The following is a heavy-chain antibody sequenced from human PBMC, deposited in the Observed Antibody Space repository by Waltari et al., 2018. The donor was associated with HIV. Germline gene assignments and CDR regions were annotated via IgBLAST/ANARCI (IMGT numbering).Heavy chain of an antibody. J-gene: IGHJ4*02. CDR3: ARASISPRWFGSPGDY. CDR2: INPSGGST. D-gene: IGHD3-10*01. Sequence: QVQVVQSGAEVKKPGASVKVSCEASGYTFSSHYMHWVRQAPGQGLEWMGIINPSGGSTSYAQKFQGRVTMTRDTSTSTVYMELSSLRSEDTAVYYCARASISPRWFGSPGDYWGQGTLVTVSS. V-gene: IGHV1-46*01. CDR1: GYTFSSHY.